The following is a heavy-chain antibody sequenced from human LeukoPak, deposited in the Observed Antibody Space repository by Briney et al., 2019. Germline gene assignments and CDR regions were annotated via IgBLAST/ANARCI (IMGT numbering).Heavy chain of an antibody. Sequence: VKVSCKASGGTFSSYAISWVRQAPGQGLEWMGGIIPIFGTANYAQKFQGRVTITADKSTSTAYMELSSLRSEDTAVYYCARGGSALENAFDIWGQGTMVTVSS. V-gene: IGHV1-69*06. CDR1: GGTFSSYA. J-gene: IGHJ3*02. CDR2: IIPIFGTA. CDR3: ARGGSALENAFDI. D-gene: IGHD5-24*01.